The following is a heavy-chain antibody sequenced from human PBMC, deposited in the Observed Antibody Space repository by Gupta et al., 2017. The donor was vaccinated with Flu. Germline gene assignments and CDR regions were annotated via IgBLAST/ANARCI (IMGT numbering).Heavy chain of an antibody. V-gene: IGHV3-48*03. J-gene: IGHJ4*02. Sequence: EVQLVESGGGLVQPGGSLRLSCAASGFTFSSYEMNWVRQAPGKGLEWVSYISSSGSTIYYADSGKGRFTISRDKAKNSLDLQMNRLRAEETAVYYCAREVGRAVAGGHFDYGGQGTMVTVSS. CDR3: AREVGRAVAGGHFDY. CDR1: GFTFSSYE. D-gene: IGHD6-19*01. CDR2: ISSSGSTI.